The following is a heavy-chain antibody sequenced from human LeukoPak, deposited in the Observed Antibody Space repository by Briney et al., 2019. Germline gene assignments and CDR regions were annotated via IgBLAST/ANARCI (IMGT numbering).Heavy chain of an antibody. V-gene: IGHV4-59*01. CDR3: ARDGAVAGGGRWFDP. CDR2: INYSGST. Sequence: SETLSLTCTVSSGSISTYYWSWIRQPPGKGLEWIGYINYSGSTDYNPSLKSRVTISVDTSKNQFSLKLTSVTAADTAVYYCARDGAVAGGGRWFDPWGQETLVTVSS. D-gene: IGHD6-19*01. CDR1: SGSISTYY. J-gene: IGHJ5*02.